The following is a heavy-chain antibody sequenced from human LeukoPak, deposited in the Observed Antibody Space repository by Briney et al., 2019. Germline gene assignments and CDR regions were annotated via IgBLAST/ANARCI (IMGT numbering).Heavy chain of an antibody. CDR2: ISYDGSNK. V-gene: IGHV3-30-3*01. CDR3: ARVDYGVNSYDFDY. D-gene: IGHD4-23*01. J-gene: IGHJ4*02. CDR1: GFTFSSYA. Sequence: GGSLRLSCAASGFTFSSYAMHWVRQAPGKGLEWVAVISYDGSNKYYADSVKGRFTISRDNSKNTLYLQMNSLRAEDTAVCYCARVDYGVNSYDFDYWGQGTLVTVSS.